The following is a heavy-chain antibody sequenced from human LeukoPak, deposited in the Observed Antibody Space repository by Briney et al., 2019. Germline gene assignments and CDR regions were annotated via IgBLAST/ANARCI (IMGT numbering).Heavy chain of an antibody. CDR2: IYSGGST. J-gene: IGHJ5*02. CDR1: GFTVSSNY. D-gene: IGHD3-16*02. Sequence: PGGSLRLSCAASGFTVSSNYISWVRQAPGKGLEWVSVIYSGGSTYYADSVKGRFTISRDNSKNTLYLQMNSLRAEDTAVYYCARDRTYVWGSYRFNWFDPWGQGTLVTVSS. V-gene: IGHV3-66*01. CDR3: ARDRTYVWGSYRFNWFDP.